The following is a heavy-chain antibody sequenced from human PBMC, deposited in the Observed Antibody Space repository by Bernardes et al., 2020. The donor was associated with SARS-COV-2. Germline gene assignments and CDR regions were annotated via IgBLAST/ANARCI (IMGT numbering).Heavy chain of an antibody. D-gene: IGHD1-1*01. CDR3: ARGTVFDP. J-gene: IGHJ5*02. Sequence: SESLSLTCAVSGGSITSCCSSWNWLRQPPGKGLEWIGFIYPGGITYYNPSLKSRVTMSVDRSRNQFSLNLRSVTAADTAVYFCARGTVFDPWGQGTLVTVSS. CDR1: GGSITSCCSS. CDR2: IYPGGIT. V-gene: IGHV4-30-2*01.